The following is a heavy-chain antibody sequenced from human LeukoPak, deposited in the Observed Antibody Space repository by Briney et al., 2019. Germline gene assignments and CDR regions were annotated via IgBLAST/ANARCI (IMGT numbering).Heavy chain of an antibody. D-gene: IGHD3-22*01. Sequence: LETLSLTCTVSGGSISSGDYYWSWIRQPPGKGLEWIGYIYYSGSTNYNPSLKSRVTISVDTSKNQFSLKLSSVTAADTAVYYCARGVGRYYYDSSGLDYWGQGTLVTVSS. V-gene: IGHV4-61*08. CDR1: GGSISSGDYY. CDR2: IYYSGST. CDR3: ARGVGRYYYDSSGLDY. J-gene: IGHJ4*02.